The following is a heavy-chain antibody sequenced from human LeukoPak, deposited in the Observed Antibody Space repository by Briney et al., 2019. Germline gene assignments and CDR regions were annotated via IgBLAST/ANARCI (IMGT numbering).Heavy chain of an antibody. CDR1: GYTFTYYY. CDR2: INPSGGNT. D-gene: IGHD3-10*01. J-gene: IGHJ4*02. CDR3: ARLGSGTGRGYFDY. Sequence: ASVKVSFKASGYTFTYYYLHWVRQAPGLGLEWMGVINPSGGNTEYAQRFQGRVTMTRDTSTSTVYMELSSLRSEDTAVYYCARLGSGTGRGYFDYWGQGTLVTVSS. V-gene: IGHV1-46*01.